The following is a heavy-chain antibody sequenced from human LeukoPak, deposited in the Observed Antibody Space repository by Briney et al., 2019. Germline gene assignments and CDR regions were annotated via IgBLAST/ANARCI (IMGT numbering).Heavy chain of an antibody. J-gene: IGHJ6*04. CDR1: GYTFTNHS. CDR3: ARRSMVQHLDV. V-gene: IGHV7-4-1*02. Sequence: PEASVKVSCKASGYTFTNHSINWVRQAPGQGLEYMGWIDTNTGNPTYAQAFTGRIVFSLDTSVSTAYLDIRGLKAEDTAVYFCARRSMVQHLDVWGKGTTVIVSS. D-gene: IGHD3-10*01. CDR2: IDTNTGNP.